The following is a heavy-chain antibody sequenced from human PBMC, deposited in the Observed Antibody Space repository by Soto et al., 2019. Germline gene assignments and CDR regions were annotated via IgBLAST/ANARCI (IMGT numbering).Heavy chain of an antibody. J-gene: IGHJ4*02. CDR3: AKDNGNYGSGSFSH. V-gene: IGHV3-23*01. D-gene: IGHD3-10*01. CDR2: ISGTGDSS. Sequence: LRLSCAASGFTFGSYAMSWVRQAPGKGLEWVSLISGTGDSSEYANSVKGRFTISRDYSKTTVFLQMNSLRAEDTAVYFCAKDNGNYGSGSFSHWGQGTLVTVSS. CDR1: GFTFGSYA.